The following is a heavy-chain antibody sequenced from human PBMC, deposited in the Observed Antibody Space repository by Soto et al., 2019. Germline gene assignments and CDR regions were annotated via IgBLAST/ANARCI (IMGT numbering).Heavy chain of an antibody. CDR3: ARGDYGDYNYYYYGMDV. D-gene: IGHD4-17*01. V-gene: IGHV1-69*13. CDR2: IIPIFGTA. Sequence: SVKVSCKASGGTFSSYAISWVRQAPGQGLEWMGGIIPIFGTANYAQKFQGRVTITADESTSTAYMELSSLRSEDTAVYYCARGDYGDYNYYYYGMDVWGQGATVTAP. CDR1: GGTFSSYA. J-gene: IGHJ6*02.